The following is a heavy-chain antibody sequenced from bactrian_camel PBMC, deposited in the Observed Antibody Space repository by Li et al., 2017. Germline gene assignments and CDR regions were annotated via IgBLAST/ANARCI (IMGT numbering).Heavy chain of an antibody. V-gene: IGHV3S40*01. Sequence: VQLVESGGGSAQAGGSLRLSCEGSGYTYSSACMGWFRQAPGEERVGVAAIYTGGGIAHYADSVEGRFTISQDNAENTVYLQMNSLSPEDTAMYYWAARPEGTMGWVLDSSKYHYWGQGTQVTVSS. CDR2: IYTGGGIA. D-gene: IGHD5*01. CDR1: GYTYSSAC. J-gene: IGHJ4*01. CDR3: AARPEGTMGWVLDSSKYHY.